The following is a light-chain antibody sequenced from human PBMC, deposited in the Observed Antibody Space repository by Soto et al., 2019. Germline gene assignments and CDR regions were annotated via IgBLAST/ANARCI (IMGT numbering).Light chain of an antibody. V-gene: IGLV4-69*01. CDR1: SGHSTYA. J-gene: IGLJ2*01. CDR2: LNSDGSH. CDR3: QTWGTGLYVV. Sequence: QLVLTQSPSASASLGASVKLTCTLSSGHSTYAIAWHQQQPEKGPRYLMKLNSDGSHSKGDGIPDRFSGSSSGAERYLTISSLQSEEEADYYCQTWGTGLYVVFGGGTKLTVL.